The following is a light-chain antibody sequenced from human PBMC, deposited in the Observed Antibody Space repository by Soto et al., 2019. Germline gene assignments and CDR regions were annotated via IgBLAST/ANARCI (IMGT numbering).Light chain of an antibody. Sequence: DIPMTQSPSTLSASVGDRFTITCRASQSIVRWLAWYQQKPGQGPKLLVYDASSLESGVPSRFSARGSGTEFTVNISSLQPDDFATYYCQQYNSYSRTFGQGTKVESK. CDR2: DAS. J-gene: IGKJ1*01. CDR1: QSIVRW. V-gene: IGKV1-5*01. CDR3: QQYNSYSRT.